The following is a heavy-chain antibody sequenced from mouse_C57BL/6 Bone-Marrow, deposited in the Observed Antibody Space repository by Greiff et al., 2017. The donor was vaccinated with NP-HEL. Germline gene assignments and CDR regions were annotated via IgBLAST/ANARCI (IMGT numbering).Heavy chain of an antibody. CDR3: ARESLTGTWYFDV. J-gene: IGHJ1*03. CDR1: GYTFTDYY. D-gene: IGHD4-1*01. Sequence: VKLQQSGPELVKPGASVKISCKASGYTFTDYYINWVKQRPGQGLEWIGWIFPGSGSTYYNEKFKGKATLTVDKSSSTAYMLLSSLTSEDSAVYFCARESLTGTWYFDVWGTGTTVTVSS. V-gene: IGHV1-75*01. CDR2: IFPGSGST.